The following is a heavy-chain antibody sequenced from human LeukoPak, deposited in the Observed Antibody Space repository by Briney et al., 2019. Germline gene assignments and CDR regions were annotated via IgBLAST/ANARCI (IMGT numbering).Heavy chain of an antibody. V-gene: IGHV4-34*01. CDR1: GVSFSGYY. J-gene: IGHJ6*02. CDR2: INHSGST. CDR3: ARDGSNWSNDYYHGVDV. D-gene: IGHD4-11*01. Sequence: KPSETLSLTCAVYGVSFSGYYWSWIRQPPGKGLEWIGEINHSGSTNYNPSLKSRVTISVDTSKNQFSLKLSSVTAADTAVYYCARDGSNWSNDYYHGVDVWGQGTTVTVSS.